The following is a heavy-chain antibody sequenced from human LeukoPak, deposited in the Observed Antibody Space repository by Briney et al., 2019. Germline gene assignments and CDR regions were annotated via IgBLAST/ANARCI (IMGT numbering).Heavy chain of an antibody. D-gene: IGHD1-26*01. CDR3: ARVIRSGSYSFFDY. CDR1: SGSISSYY. V-gene: IGHV4-59*01. Sequence: SETLSLTCTVSSGSISSYYWSWIRQPPGKGLEWIGYIYYSGSTNYSPSLKSRVTISVDTSKNQFSLKLSSVTAADTAVYYCARVIRSGSYSFFDYWGQGTLVTVSS. CDR2: IYYSGST. J-gene: IGHJ4*02.